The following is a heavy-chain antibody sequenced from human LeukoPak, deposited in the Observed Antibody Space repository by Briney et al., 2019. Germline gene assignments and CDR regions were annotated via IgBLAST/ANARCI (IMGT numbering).Heavy chain of an antibody. CDR3: ARVVYYDSSGHPAFYFDY. Sequence: GGSLRLSCAASGFTVSTNYISWVRQAPGKGLEWVSVIYSGGSTYYADSVRGRFTVSRDNSKNTLYLQMNILRAEDTAVYYCARVVYYDSSGHPAFYFDYWGQGTLVTVSS. J-gene: IGHJ4*02. CDR1: GFTVSTNY. V-gene: IGHV3-53*01. CDR2: IYSGGST. D-gene: IGHD3-22*01.